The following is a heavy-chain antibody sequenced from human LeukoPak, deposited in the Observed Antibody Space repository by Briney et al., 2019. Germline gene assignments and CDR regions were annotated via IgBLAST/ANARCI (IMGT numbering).Heavy chain of an antibody. V-gene: IGHV1-2*02. CDR1: GYTFTGYY. D-gene: IGHD3-22*01. CDR2: INPNSGGT. CDR3: ARDKYYDSSGYCY. J-gene: IGHJ4*02. Sequence: ASVKVSCKASGYTFTGYYMHWVRQAPGQGLEWMGWINPNSGGTNYAQKIQGRVTMTRDTSISTAYMELSRLRSDDTAVYYCARDKYYDSSGYCYWGQGILVTVSS.